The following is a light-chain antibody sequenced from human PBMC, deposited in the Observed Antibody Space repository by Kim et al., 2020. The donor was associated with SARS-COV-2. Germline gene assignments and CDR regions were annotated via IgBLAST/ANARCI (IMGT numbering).Light chain of an antibody. CDR3: QQYYRPPYT. Sequence: DIVMTQSPDSLAVSLGERATINCKSSQSILYSSNNNNYLAWYQQKPGQPPKLLIYWASTRESGVPDRFSGSGSGTDFTLTISSLQAEDVAVYYCQQYYRPPYTFGQGTKLEIK. CDR1: QSILYSSNNNNY. CDR2: WAS. V-gene: IGKV4-1*01. J-gene: IGKJ2*01.